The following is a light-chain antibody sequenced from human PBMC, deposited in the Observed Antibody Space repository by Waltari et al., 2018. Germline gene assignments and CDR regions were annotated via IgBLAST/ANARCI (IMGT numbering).Light chain of an antibody. CDR3: QQFYRYPLT. V-gene: IGKV1-5*03. J-gene: IGKJ4*01. CDR1: QSISYV. Sequence: DIQMTQSPSTLSASVGERVTLTCRTTQSISYVLAWYQHKPGKAPNLLIYKASNLKSGVPSRFSGSGSGTEFTLTISSLQPDDCGTYYCQQFYRYPLTFGGGTKVEI. CDR2: KAS.